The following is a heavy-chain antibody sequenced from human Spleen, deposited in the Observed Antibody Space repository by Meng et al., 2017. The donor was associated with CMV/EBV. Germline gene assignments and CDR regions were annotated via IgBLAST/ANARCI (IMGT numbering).Heavy chain of an antibody. Sequence: GGSLRLSCAASGFNFDDFAMHWVRQVPGKGLEWVSGISWNSDAIGYADSVKGRFTISRDNAKNSLYLQMNSLRAEDTAVYYCARDPYYDSSGSTWGQGTLVTVSS. CDR2: ISWNSDAI. CDR1: GFNFDDFA. CDR3: ARDPYYDSSGST. V-gene: IGHV3-9*01. D-gene: IGHD3-22*01. J-gene: IGHJ5*02.